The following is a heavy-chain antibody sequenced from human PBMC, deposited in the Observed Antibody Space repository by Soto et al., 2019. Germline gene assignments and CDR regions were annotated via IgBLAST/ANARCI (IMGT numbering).Heavy chain of an antibody. D-gene: IGHD3-3*01. CDR3: ARGGRDYDFWSGYSYLDWFSS. Sequence: QVQLQESGPGLVKPSETLSLTCNVSGGSISTYYWSWIRQPPGKGLEWIGYIYYSGSTNYNPSLKSRVTISVDTSKNQFSLKVSSVTAADTAVYYCARGGRDYDFWSGYSYLDWFSSWGQGTLVTVSS. V-gene: IGHV4-59*01. J-gene: IGHJ4*02. CDR1: GGSISTYY. CDR2: IYYSGST.